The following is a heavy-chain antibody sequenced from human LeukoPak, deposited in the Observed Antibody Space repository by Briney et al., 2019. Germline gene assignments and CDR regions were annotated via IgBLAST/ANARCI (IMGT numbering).Heavy chain of an antibody. CDR3: VREVDLASIRDC. CDR2: TYYRSKWYF. V-gene: IGHV6-1*01. CDR1: GGSVSSNSVT. Sequence: SQTLSLTCAISGGSVSSNSVTWNWIRQSPSRGLEWLGRTYYRSKWYFQYAVYFKSRMTINPDTFKNQFSLQLNSVTPEDTAVYYCVREVDLASIRDCWGQGILVTVSS. D-gene: IGHD6-19*01. J-gene: IGHJ4*02.